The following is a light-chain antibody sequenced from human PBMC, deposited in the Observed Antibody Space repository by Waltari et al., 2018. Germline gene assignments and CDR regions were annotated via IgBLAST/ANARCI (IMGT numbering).Light chain of an antibody. CDR3: MQALQTPFT. CDR2: LGS. V-gene: IGKV2-28*01. J-gene: IGKJ4*01. Sequence: IVMTQSPLSVPVSPGESASISCKSNQSLLHTDRKNYFVWYLLRPGQSPQLLIYLGSNRASGVPDRIGGGGSGTDFTLTISRVESEDVGTYYCMQALQTPFTFGGGTKVDI. CDR1: QSLLHTDRKNY.